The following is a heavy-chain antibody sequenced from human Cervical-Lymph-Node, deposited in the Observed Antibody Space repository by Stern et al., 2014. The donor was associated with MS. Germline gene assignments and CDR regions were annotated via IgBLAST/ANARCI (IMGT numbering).Heavy chain of an antibody. D-gene: IGHD2-8*01. V-gene: IGHV4-30-2*01. J-gene: IGHJ5*02. Sequence: LQLQESGSGLVRPSQTLSLTCSVSGGSIYSGGYCWSWIRQPPGQVLEWIGYVYQDGSTVYKPFLKGRVAISLDTSKNQSSLNLSSVTAADTAMYYCARQRRYNNNGDWFDPWGQGTLVTVSS. CDR1: GGSIYSGGYC. CDR2: VYQDGST. CDR3: ARQRRYNNNGDWFDP.